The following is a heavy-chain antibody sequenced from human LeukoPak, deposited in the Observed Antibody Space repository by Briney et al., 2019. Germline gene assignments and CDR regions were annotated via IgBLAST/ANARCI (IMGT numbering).Heavy chain of an antibody. D-gene: IGHD1-26*01. CDR2: ISWNSGSI. Sequence: PGGSLRLSCAASGFTFDDYAMHWVRQAPGKGLEWVSGISWNSGSIGYADSVKGRFAISRDNAKNSLYLQMNSLRAEDTAVYYCARFSRGTNSGSWGQGTLVTVSS. J-gene: IGHJ5*02. CDR3: ARFSRGTNSGS. CDR1: GFTFDDYA. V-gene: IGHV3-9*01.